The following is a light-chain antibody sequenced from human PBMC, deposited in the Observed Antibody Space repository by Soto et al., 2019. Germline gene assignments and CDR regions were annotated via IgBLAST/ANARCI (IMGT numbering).Light chain of an antibody. V-gene: IGKV1-39*01. Sequence: DIQMTQSPSSLSASVGDRVTITCRASQNINTYLYWYQQRPGKAPNLLIYATSTLQSGVPSRFSGIGTGTDFTLTISSLQPEDFATYYCQQTYRTSSGYTFGQGTKVEIK. CDR3: QQTYRTSSGYT. CDR1: QNINTY. CDR2: ATS. J-gene: IGKJ2*01.